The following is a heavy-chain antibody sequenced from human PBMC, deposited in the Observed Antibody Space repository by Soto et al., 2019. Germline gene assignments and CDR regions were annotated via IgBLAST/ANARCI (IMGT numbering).Heavy chain of an antibody. J-gene: IGHJ4*02. Sequence: SVTLSLTCPVAGGSSNHYYWTWIRQPPGKGLEWMGYIYYSGTTTNYNPSLKSRVTLSVDTSKNQFSLKSSSVTAADTAVYYCARLGGSYAVPHFDYWGQGTLVTVSS. V-gene: IGHV4-59*08. CDR3: ARLGGSYAVPHFDY. CDR2: IYYSGTT. D-gene: IGHD1-26*01. CDR1: GGSSNHYY.